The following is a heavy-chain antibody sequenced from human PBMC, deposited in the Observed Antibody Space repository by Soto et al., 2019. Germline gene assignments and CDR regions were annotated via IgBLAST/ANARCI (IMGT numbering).Heavy chain of an antibody. V-gene: IGHV4-34*01. Sequence: PSETLSLTCAVSGGSFSGFFWGWIRQPPGKGLEWIGEVNHGGSTNYNPSLKSRVTISSDTSKNHFSLTLRSVTAADTAVYYCAGAAVDAGGHFDKWGQGALVTVSS. J-gene: IGHJ4*02. CDR3: AGAAVDAGGHFDK. D-gene: IGHD6-13*01. CDR2: VNHGGST. CDR1: GGSFSGFF.